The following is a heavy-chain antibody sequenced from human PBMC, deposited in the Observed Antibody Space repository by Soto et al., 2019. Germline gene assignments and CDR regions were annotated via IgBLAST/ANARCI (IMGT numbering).Heavy chain of an antibody. J-gene: IGHJ4*02. CDR3: ARXGIVVVAATWVRAAFDY. CDR1: GYTFTGYY. CDR2: INPNSGGT. Sequence: ASVKVSCKASGYTFTGYYMHWVRQAPGQGLEWMGWINPNSGGTNYAQKFQGRVTMTRDTSISTAYMELSRLRSDDTAVYYCARXGIVVVAATWVRAAFDYWGQGTLVTVSS. V-gene: IGHV1-2*02. D-gene: IGHD2-15*01.